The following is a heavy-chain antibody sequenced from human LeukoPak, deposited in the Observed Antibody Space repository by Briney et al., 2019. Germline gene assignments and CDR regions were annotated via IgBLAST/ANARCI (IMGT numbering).Heavy chain of an antibody. Sequence: ASVKVCCKASGYTFTSYGISWVRQAPGQGLEWMRWISAYNGNTNYAQKLQGRVTMTTDTSTSTAYMELRSLRSDDTAVYYCARDRVYYGSGSYSSFDYWGQGTLVTVSS. J-gene: IGHJ4*02. CDR3: ARDRVYYGSGSYSSFDY. D-gene: IGHD3-10*01. CDR1: GYTFTSYG. V-gene: IGHV1-18*04. CDR2: ISAYNGNT.